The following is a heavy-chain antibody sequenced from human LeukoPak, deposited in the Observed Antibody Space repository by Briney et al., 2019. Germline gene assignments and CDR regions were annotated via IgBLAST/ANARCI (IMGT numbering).Heavy chain of an antibody. CDR2: IYYSGST. CDR1: GGSMSPYH. V-gene: IGHV4-59*01. CDR3: ARGRGYSYGYPTDY. D-gene: IGHD5-18*01. J-gene: IGHJ4*02. Sequence: SETLSLTCTVSGGSMSPYHWGWIRQPPGKGLEWTGYIYYSGSTNYNPSLKSRVTISVDTSKNQFSLKLSSVTAADTAVYYCARGRGYSYGYPTDYWGQGTLVTVSS.